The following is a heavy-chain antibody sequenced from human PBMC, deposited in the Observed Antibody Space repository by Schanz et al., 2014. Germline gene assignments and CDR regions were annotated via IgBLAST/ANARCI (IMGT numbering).Heavy chain of an antibody. D-gene: IGHD3-10*01. Sequence: PGGSLRLSCAASTFTFDHYAMTWVRQAPGKGLEWVANIKKDGSEKYYVDSVKGRFTISRDNSKNTLYLQMNSLRPEDTAVYYCARGGFGEVSYFDYWGQGTLVTVSS. CDR2: IKKDGSEK. CDR1: TFTFDHYA. J-gene: IGHJ4*02. CDR3: ARGGFGEVSYFDY. V-gene: IGHV3-7*01.